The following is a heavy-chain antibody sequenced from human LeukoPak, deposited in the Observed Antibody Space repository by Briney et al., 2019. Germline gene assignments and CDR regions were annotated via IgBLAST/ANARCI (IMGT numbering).Heavy chain of an antibody. CDR2: ISPNSGGT. J-gene: IGHJ2*01. V-gene: IGHV1-2*02. D-gene: IGHD7-27*01. CDR1: AYTFTAYY. Sequence: GASGKVSCKAAAYTFTAYYIHWVRQAHGQGLEGMGSISPNSGGTDYAQKFQGRVTMTRDTSISTAYVELSSLTSDDTAVYYCAIQPWGSGNNWYFDLWGRGTLVTVSS. CDR3: AIQPWGSGNNWYFDL.